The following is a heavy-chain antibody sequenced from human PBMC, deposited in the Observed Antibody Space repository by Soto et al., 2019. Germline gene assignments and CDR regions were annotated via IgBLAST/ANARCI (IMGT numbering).Heavy chain of an antibody. D-gene: IGHD2-21*01. Sequence: GGSLRLSCAASGFTVSSNYMSWVRQAPGKGLEWVSVIYSGGSTYYADSVKGRFTISRDNSKNTLYLQMNSLRAEDTAVYYCARGRDPTLLSQSFIAHYYMDVWGKGTTVTVSS. V-gene: IGHV3-66*01. CDR3: ARGRDPTLLSQSFIAHYYMDV. CDR2: IYSGGST. J-gene: IGHJ6*03. CDR1: GFTVSSNY.